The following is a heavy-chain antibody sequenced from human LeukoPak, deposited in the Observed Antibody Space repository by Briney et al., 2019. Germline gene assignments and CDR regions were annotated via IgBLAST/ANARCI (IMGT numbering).Heavy chain of an antibody. V-gene: IGHV3-23*01. Sequence: GGSLRLSCAASGFIFRNYAMGWVRQAPGKGLEWVSAITGSGDTTYYADSVKGRFTISRDNSKNTLYVEMNTLRSEDTAVYYCAKWGDYDILTGYYVSDFWGQGTLVTVSS. J-gene: IGHJ4*02. CDR1: GFIFRNYA. CDR2: ITGSGDTT. CDR3: AKWGDYDILTGYYVSDF. D-gene: IGHD3-9*01.